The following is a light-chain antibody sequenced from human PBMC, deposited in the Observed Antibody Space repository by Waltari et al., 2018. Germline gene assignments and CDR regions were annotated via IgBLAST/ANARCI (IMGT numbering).Light chain of an antibody. CDR1: VLATTY. V-gene: IGLV3-27*01. CDR2: KDS. CDR3: YSAADNSLV. J-gene: IGLJ2*01. Sequence: SYELTQPSSVSVSPGQTARITSSGAVLATTYARWFQQKPDQAPLVVIYKDSERPSGIPELFSGSSSGTTVTLTVSGAQVDDEADYYCYSAADNSLVFGGGTKLTVL.